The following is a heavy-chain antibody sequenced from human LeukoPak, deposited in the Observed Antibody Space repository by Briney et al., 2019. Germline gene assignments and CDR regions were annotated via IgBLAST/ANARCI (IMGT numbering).Heavy chain of an antibody. J-gene: IGHJ5*02. CDR3: ARGGGGSSWYVFNWFDP. V-gene: IGHV4-38-2*02. CDR1: GYSISSGYY. CDR2: VFHSGIT. D-gene: IGHD6-13*01. Sequence: SETLSLTCSVSGYSISSGYYWGWIRQPPGKGLEWIGSVFHSGITYYKPSLKSRVTISVDTSKNQFSLKLSSVTAADTAVYYCARGGGGSSWYVFNWFDPWGQGTLVTVSS.